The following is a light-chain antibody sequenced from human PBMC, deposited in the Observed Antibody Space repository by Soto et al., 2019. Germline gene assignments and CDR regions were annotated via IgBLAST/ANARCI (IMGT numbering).Light chain of an antibody. Sequence: EIVMTQSPATLSVSPGERATLSCRASQSVSSNLAWYQQKPGQAHRLLIYGASTRATGIEARFSGSGSGTEFTLTIRSLEPEDFAVYYCKQRSNWRITFGQGTRLEIK. CDR2: GAS. CDR1: QSVSSN. V-gene: IGKV3-15*01. J-gene: IGKJ5*01. CDR3: KQRSNWRIT.